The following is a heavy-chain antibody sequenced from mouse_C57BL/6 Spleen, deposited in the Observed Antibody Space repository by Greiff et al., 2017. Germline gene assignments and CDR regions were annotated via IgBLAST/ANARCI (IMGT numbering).Heavy chain of an antibody. D-gene: IGHD2-4*01. CDR2: IDPSDSET. CDR1: GYTFTSYW. V-gene: IGHV1-52*01. J-gene: IGHJ3*01. CDR3: ARDDYDGAGFAY. Sequence: QVQLQQPGAELVRPGSSVKLSCKASGYTFTSYWMHWVKQRPIQGLEWIGNIDPSDSETHYNQKFKDKATLTVDKSSSTAYMQLSSLTSEDSAVYYCARDDYDGAGFAYWGQGTLVTVSA.